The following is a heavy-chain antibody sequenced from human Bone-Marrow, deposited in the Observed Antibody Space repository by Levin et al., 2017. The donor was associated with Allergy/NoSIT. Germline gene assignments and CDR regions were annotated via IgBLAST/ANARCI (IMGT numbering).Heavy chain of an antibody. CDR1: GFTVSSIY. Sequence: SCAASGFTVSSIYMSWVRQAPGKGLEWVSALYREGDTYYADSVKGRFTISRDNSKNTLYLQVNRLTTEDTAVYYCATHYWATNNGFDIWGQGTMVTVSS. J-gene: IGHJ3*02. D-gene: IGHD2-15*01. CDR2: LYREGDT. V-gene: IGHV3-53*01. CDR3: ATHYWATNNGFDI.